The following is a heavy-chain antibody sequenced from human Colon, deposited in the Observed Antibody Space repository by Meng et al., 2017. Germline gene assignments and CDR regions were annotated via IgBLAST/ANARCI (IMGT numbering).Heavy chain of an antibody. Sequence: GGSLRLSCAASGFTFSNSYMSWVRQAPGKGLEWVSYITKSGSARYYADSVKSRFTISRDNAKNSLYLEMNSLRAEDTAVYYCARGHTWLQWGQGSLVTVSS. CDR3: ARGHTWLQ. V-gene: IGHV3-11*01. D-gene: IGHD5-12*01. CDR2: ITKSGSAR. CDR1: GFTFSNSY. J-gene: IGHJ4*02.